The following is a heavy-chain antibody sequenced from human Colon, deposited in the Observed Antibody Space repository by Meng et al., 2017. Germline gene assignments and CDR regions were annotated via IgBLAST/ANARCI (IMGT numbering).Heavy chain of an antibody. J-gene: IGHJ4*02. D-gene: IGHD6-19*01. Sequence: QVQLQESGPGLVRPSETLSLTCYVSGVSVKSGIYYWNWIRQPPGKTLEWIGYIYSSGSTTYNPSLKSRVTISLDTPKNQFSLKLTSVTAADTAVYYCAREGPIAVAGYDYWGQGTLVTVSS. CDR1: GVSVKSGIYY. CDR2: IYSSGST. V-gene: IGHV4-61*01. CDR3: AREGPIAVAGYDY.